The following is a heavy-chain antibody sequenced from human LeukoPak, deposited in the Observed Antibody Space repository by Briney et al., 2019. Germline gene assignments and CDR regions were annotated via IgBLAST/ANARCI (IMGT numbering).Heavy chain of an antibody. CDR2: ISATGGST. Sequence: GGSLRLSCAASGFAFSTYALSWVRQAPGKGLGWVSGISATGGSTYSADSVKGGFTISRDNSKNTLILQMNNLRVEDTALYYCAKRHCRGGTCYSDSYYLDVWGKGTTVTVSS. J-gene: IGHJ6*03. V-gene: IGHV3-23*01. CDR3: AKRHCRGGTCYSDSYYLDV. D-gene: IGHD2-15*01. CDR1: GFAFSTYA.